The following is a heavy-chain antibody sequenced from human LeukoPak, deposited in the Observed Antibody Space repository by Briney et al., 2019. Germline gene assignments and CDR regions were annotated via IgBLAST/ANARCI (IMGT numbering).Heavy chain of an antibody. D-gene: IGHD6-13*01. V-gene: IGHV1-8*03. CDR1: GYTFTSYG. CDR3: ARAISSSWSMDV. Sequence: SVKVSCKASGYTFTSYGISRVRQAPGQGLEWMGWMNPNSGNTGYAQKFQGRVTITRNTSISTAYMELSSLRSEDTAVYYCARAISSSWSMDVWGKGTTVTVSS. J-gene: IGHJ6*04. CDR2: MNPNSGNT.